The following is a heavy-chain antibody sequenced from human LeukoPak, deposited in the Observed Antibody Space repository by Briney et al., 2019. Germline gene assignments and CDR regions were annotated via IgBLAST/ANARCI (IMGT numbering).Heavy chain of an antibody. V-gene: IGHV3-21*01. CDR2: ISSSRSYI. Sequence: GGSLRLSCAASGCTFRSYNMNWVRQAPGKGLEWVSPISSSRSYIYYADSVKGRFTISRDNAKNSLYLQMNSLRAKDTAVFYCAREVDYGSGSYYFDYWGQGTLVTVSS. CDR1: GCTFRSYN. CDR3: AREVDYGSGSYYFDY. D-gene: IGHD3-10*01. J-gene: IGHJ4*02.